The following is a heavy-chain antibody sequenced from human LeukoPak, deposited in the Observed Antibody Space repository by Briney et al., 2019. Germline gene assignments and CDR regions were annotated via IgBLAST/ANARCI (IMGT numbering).Heavy chain of an antibody. Sequence: KPSQTLSLTCTVSGGSISSGSYYWSWIRQPAGKGLEWIGRIYTSENTNYNPSLKSRVTISVDTSKNQFSLKLSSVTAADTAVYYCARALAGPLAAAGPLVDYWGQGTLVTVSS. D-gene: IGHD6-13*01. CDR1: GGSISSGSYY. CDR2: IYTSENT. CDR3: ARALAGPLAAAGPLVDY. J-gene: IGHJ4*02. V-gene: IGHV4-61*02.